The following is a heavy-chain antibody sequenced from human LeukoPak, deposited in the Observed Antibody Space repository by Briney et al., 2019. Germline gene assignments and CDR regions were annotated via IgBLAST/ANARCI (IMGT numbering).Heavy chain of an antibody. CDR3: EGEFGEFIN. CDR2: ISYDGSNK. J-gene: IGHJ4*02. CDR1: GFTFSSYA. Sequence: PGRSLRLSCAASGFTFSSYAMHWVRQAPGKGLEWVAVISYDGSNKYYADSVKGRFTISRDNSKNTLYLQMNSLRAEDTAVYYCEGEFGEFINWGQGTLVTVSS. D-gene: IGHD3-10*01. V-gene: IGHV3-30*04.